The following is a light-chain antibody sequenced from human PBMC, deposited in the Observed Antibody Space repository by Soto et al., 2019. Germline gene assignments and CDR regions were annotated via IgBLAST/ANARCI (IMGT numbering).Light chain of an antibody. V-gene: IGKV3-20*01. CDR2: GAY. CDR3: QQYGSSLLT. Sequence: EIVLTQSPGTLSLSPGERAPLSCRASQSVSSSYLAWYQQKPGQAPRLLIYGAYSRAIGIPDRFSGSGSGTDFTLTISRLEPEDFAVYYCQQYGSSLLTFGGGTKVDIK. CDR1: QSVSSSY. J-gene: IGKJ4*01.